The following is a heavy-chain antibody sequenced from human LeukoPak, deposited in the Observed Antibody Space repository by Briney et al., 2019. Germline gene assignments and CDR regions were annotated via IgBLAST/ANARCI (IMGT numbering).Heavy chain of an antibody. V-gene: IGHV3-23*01. CDR3: ARSGTEDGYNIYFDH. Sequence: GGSLRLSCATSGFTFSTYAMSWVRQAPGKGLEWVSLISGSGSGTHYADSVKGRFTISRDNSKNMLYLHMNSLRADDTAVYYCARSGTEDGYNIYFDHWGQGTLVTVSS. CDR1: GFTFSTYA. CDR2: ISGSGSGT. J-gene: IGHJ4*02. D-gene: IGHD5-24*01.